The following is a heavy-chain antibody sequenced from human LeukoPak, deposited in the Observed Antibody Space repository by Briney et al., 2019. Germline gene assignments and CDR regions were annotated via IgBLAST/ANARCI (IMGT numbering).Heavy chain of an antibody. J-gene: IGHJ6*03. V-gene: IGHV3-74*01. CDR3: ARGGYGHNMDV. Sequence: GGSLRLSCVGSGFTFGNYYMYWDRQAPGKGPVWVSRIKNAGDDPIYADSVKGRFTISRDNAKNTVYLQMNSLRAEDTAVYYCARGGYGHNMDVWGEGSTVTVS. D-gene: IGHD3-10*01. CDR2: IKNAGDDP. CDR1: GFTFGNYY.